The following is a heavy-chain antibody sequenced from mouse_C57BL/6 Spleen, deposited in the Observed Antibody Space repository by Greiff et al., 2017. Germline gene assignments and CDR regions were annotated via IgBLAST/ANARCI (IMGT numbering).Heavy chain of an antibody. V-gene: IGHV1-82*01. CDR3: ARYDYDSFDY. CDR1: GYAFSSSW. D-gene: IGHD2-4*01. J-gene: IGHJ2*01. CDR2: IYPGDGDT. Sequence: VQLQQSGPELVKPGASVKISCKASGYAFSSSWMNWVKQRPGKGLEWIGRIYPGDGDTNYNGKFKGKATLTADKSSSTAYMQLSSLASEDSAVXCCARYDYDSFDYWGQGTTLTVSS.